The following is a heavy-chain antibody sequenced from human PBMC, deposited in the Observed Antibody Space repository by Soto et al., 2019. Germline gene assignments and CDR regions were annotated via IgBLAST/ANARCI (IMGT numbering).Heavy chain of an antibody. Sequence: EVQLVESGGGLVKPGGSLRLSCAASGFTFSSYSMNWVRQAPGKGLEWVSSISSSSIYIYYADSVKGRFTITRDNDKNSLYLQMNRMRAEDTAVYYCARDQPGSSYGSGLGYWGQGTLVTVAS. CDR1: GFTFSSYS. V-gene: IGHV3-21*01. CDR3: ARDQPGSSYGSGLGY. CDR2: ISSSSIYI. D-gene: IGHD5-18*01. J-gene: IGHJ4*02.